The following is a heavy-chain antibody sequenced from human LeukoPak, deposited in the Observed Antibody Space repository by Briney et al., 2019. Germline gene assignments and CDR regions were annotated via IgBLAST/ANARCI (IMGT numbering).Heavy chain of an antibody. CDR2: IYSGGST. V-gene: IGHV3-66*04. D-gene: IGHD3-22*01. Sequence: GGSLRLSCAASGFTVSSNYMSWVRQAPGKGLEWVSVIYSGGSTYYAGSVKGRFTISRDNSKNTLHLQMNSLRAEDTAVYYCARHGRYYYDSSGYYVDYWGQGTLVTVSS. J-gene: IGHJ4*02. CDR3: ARHGRYYYDSSGYYVDY. CDR1: GFTVSSNY.